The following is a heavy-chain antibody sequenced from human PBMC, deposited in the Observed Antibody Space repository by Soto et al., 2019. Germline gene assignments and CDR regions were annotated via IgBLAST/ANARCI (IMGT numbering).Heavy chain of an antibody. D-gene: IGHD6-19*01. V-gene: IGHV3-30*18. CDR2: TSYDGSNK. J-gene: IGHJ5*02. Sequence: LRLSCAASGFTFSSHGMHWVRQAPGKGLEWVAVTSYDGSNKSYADSVKGRFTISRDNSKNPVYLQMNSLRTEDTAVYYCAKDRSSGWFDWFDPWGQGTQVTVSS. CDR1: GFTFSSHG. CDR3: AKDRSSGWFDWFDP.